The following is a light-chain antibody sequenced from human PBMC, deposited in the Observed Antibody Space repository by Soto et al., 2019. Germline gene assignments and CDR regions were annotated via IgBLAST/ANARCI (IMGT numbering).Light chain of an antibody. CDR1: NIGSKS. CDR2: DDS. J-gene: IGLJ2*01. Sequence: SYELTQPPSVSVAPGQTARITCGGNNIGSKSVHWYQQKPGQAPVLVVYDDSDRPSGIPERFSGSNSGADRYLTISNLQSEDEAQYYCETWDNDTRVFGGGTKLT. CDR3: ETWDNDTRV. V-gene: IGLV3-21*02.